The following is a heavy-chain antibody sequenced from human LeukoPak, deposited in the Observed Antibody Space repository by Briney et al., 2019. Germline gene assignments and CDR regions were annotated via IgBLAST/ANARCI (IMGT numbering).Heavy chain of an antibody. J-gene: IGHJ4*02. CDR1: GGSVSSGSYY. V-gene: IGHV4-61*01. CDR2: IYYSGST. CDR3: AREGYSGYALDY. D-gene: IGHD5-12*01. Sequence: SETLSLTSTVSGGSVSSGSYYWSWIRQPPGKGLEWIGYIYYSGSTNYNPSLKSRVTISVDTSKNQFSLKLSSVTAADTAVYYCAREGYSGYALDYWGQGTLVTVSS.